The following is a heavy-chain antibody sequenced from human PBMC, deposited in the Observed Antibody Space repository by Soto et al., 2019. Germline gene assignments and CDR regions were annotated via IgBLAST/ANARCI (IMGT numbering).Heavy chain of an antibody. V-gene: IGHV3-23*01. CDR1: GFTFNSYA. J-gene: IGHJ6*02. Sequence: PGGSLRLSCAASGFTFNSYAMNWVRQAPGKGLEWVSGIAPSGGGTYFADSVKDHFTISRDSSKNTLHLQMNSLRAEDTAVYYSEKDSTYGKDHGLDVWGQGTLVTVSS. D-gene: IGHD2-2*01. CDR2: IAPSGGGT. CDR3: EKDSTYGKDHGLDV.